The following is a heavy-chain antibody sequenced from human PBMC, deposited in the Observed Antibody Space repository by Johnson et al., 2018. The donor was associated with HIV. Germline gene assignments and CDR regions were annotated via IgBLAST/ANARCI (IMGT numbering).Heavy chain of an antibody. CDR2: INWNGGNT. CDR1: GFTFDDYG. CDR3: ARDRRYYGSGSYCGAFDI. Sequence: MLLVESGGGVVRPGGSLRLSCAASGFTFDDYGMSWVRQAPGKGLEWVSGINWNGGNTGYVDSVKGRFTISRDNAKNSLYLQMNSLRAEDTALYYCARDRRYYGSGSYCGAFDIWGQGTVVTVSS. V-gene: IGHV3-20*04. J-gene: IGHJ3*02. D-gene: IGHD3-10*01.